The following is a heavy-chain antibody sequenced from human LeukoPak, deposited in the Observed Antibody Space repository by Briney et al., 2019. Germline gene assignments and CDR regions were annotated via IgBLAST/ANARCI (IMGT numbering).Heavy chain of an antibody. Sequence: GESLKISCKGSGYSFTSYWIGWVRQMPGKGLEWTGIIYPGDSDTRYSPSFQGQVTISADKSISTAYLQWSSLKASDTAMYYCASAQTPNYYDSSGYPFDYWGQGTLVTVSS. D-gene: IGHD3-22*01. V-gene: IGHV5-51*01. J-gene: IGHJ4*02. CDR2: IYPGDSDT. CDR1: GYSFTSYW. CDR3: ASAQTPNYYDSSGYPFDY.